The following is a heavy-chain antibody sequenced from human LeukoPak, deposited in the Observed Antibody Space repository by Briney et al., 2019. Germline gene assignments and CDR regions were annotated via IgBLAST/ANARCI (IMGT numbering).Heavy chain of an antibody. Sequence: PGGSLRLSCAASGFTFSSYEMNWVRQAPGKGLEWVSYITSSGSTIYYAASVKGRFTISRDNAKNSLYLQMNSLRAEDTAVYYCAKNDWSSSFYFDYWGQGTLVTVSS. CDR3: AKNDWSSSFYFDY. J-gene: IGHJ4*02. CDR2: ITSSGSTI. D-gene: IGHD3-9*01. V-gene: IGHV3-48*03. CDR1: GFTFSSYE.